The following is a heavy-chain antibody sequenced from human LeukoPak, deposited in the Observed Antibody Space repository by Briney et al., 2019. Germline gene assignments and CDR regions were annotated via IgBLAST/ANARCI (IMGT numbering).Heavy chain of an antibody. CDR2: ISSSSSYI. D-gene: IGHD6-19*01. Sequence: PGGSLRLSCAASGFTVSSNYMSWVRQAPGKGLEWVSSISSSSSYIYYADSVKGRFTISRDNAKNSLYLQMNSLRAEDTAVYYCARDWHHSSGCLDYWGQGTLVTVSS. CDR3: ARDWHHSSGCLDY. J-gene: IGHJ4*02. V-gene: IGHV3-21*01. CDR1: GFTVSSNY.